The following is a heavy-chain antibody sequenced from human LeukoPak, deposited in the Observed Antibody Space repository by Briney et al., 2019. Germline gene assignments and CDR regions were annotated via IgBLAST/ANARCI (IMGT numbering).Heavy chain of an antibody. CDR1: GGSISSYY. D-gene: IGHD2-21*01. Sequence: PSETLSLTCTVSGGSISSYYWSWIRQPPGKGLEWIGYIYYSGSTNYNPSLKSRVTISVGTSKNQFSLKLSSVTAADTAVYYCARVGVMRAFDIWGQGTMVTVSS. CDR3: ARVGVMRAFDI. V-gene: IGHV4-59*01. J-gene: IGHJ3*02. CDR2: IYYSGST.